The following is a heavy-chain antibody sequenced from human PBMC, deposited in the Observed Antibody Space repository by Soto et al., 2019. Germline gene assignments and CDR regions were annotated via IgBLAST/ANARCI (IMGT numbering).Heavy chain of an antibody. J-gene: IGHJ5*02. Sequence: LSLTCTVSGGSISSYYWRWIRQPPGKGLEWIGYIYYSGSPNYNPSLKSRVTISVDTSKNQFSLKLSSVTAADTAVYYCTRDVRAILGPWGQGTLVTVSS. V-gene: IGHV4-59*01. CDR3: TRDVRAILGP. CDR2: IYYSGSP. CDR1: GGSISSYY. D-gene: IGHD3-9*01.